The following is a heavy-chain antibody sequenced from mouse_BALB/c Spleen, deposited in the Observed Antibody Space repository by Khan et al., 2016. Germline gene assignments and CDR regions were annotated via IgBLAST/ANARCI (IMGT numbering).Heavy chain of an antibody. CDR2: ISSGTSTI. CDR1: GFTFSSFG. D-gene: IGHD2-4*01. CDR3: ARNYYDQTSGCAN. J-gene: IGHJ3*01. V-gene: IGHV5-17*02. Sequence: EVALVESGGGLVQPGGSRKLSCAASGFTFSSFGMHWVRQAPEKGLEWVAYISSGTSTIYYVDTVKGRFTISRDNPKNTLFLQMTSLRSEDTAMYYCARNYYDQTSGCANWGQGTQVTVSA.